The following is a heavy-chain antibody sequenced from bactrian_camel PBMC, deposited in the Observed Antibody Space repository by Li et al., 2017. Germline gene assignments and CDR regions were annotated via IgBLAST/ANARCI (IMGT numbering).Heavy chain of an antibody. CDR1: GYTYSSYC. CDR2: LDSDGDT. Sequence: VQLVESGGGSVQAGGSLRLSCAVSGYTYSSYCMGWFRQAPGKEREGVASLDSDGDTSYADPVKGRFTISRDNARNTLYLQMNSLRPEDSATYFCAAGRGGSGYCVYPDHWGQGTQVTVS. D-gene: IGHD2*01. J-gene: IGHJ4*01. V-gene: IGHV3S26*01. CDR3: AAGRGGSGYCVYPDH.